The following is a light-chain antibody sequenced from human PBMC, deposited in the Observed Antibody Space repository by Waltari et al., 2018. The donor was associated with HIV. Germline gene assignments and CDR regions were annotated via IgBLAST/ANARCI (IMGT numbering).Light chain of an antibody. CDR2: DVS. CDR3: SSYTSSRTPYYV. V-gene: IGLV2-14*01. J-gene: IGLJ1*01. CDR1: SSDVGGYKY. Sequence: QSALTQPASVSGSPGQSITISCTGTSSDVGGYKYVSWYHQHPGKAPKLMIYDVSNRPLGVSTRFSGSKSGNTASLTISGLRAEDEADYFCSSYTSSRTPYYVLGTGTEVTVL.